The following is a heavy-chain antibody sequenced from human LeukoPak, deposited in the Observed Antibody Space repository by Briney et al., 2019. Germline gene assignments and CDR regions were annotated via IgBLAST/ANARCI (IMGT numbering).Heavy chain of an antibody. J-gene: IGHJ4*02. CDR2: IKSDGSST. CDR1: GFTFSRYW. V-gene: IGHV3-74*01. D-gene: IGHD1-26*01. Sequence: PGGSLRLSCAASGFTFSRYWTHWVRQAPGKGLVWVSCIKSDGSSTSIADSAKGRFTISRDNAKNTVYLQMNSLRAEDTAVYYCVRDNRSYNFDNWGRGTLVTVSS. CDR3: VRDNRSYNFDN.